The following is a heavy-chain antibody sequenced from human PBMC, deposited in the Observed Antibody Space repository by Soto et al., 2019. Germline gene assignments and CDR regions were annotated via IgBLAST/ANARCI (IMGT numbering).Heavy chain of an antibody. J-gene: IGHJ4*01. CDR1: GFTFSSYG. D-gene: IGHD3-10*01. V-gene: IGHV3-30*18. CDR2: ISYDGSNK. Sequence: QVQLVESGGGVVQPGRSLRLSCAASGFTFSSYGMHWARQAPGKGLEWVAVISYDGSNKYYADSVKGRFTISRDNSKNTLYLQMNSLRAEDTAVYYCAKSVDGFGASEIDYWGHGTLVTVSS. CDR3: AKSVDGFGASEIDY.